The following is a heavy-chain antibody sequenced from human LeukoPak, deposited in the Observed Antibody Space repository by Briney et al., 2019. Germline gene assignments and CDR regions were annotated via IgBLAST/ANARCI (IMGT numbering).Heavy chain of an antibody. CDR3: ARVRGGVFDY. D-gene: IGHD3-16*01. CDR2: VHHSGNT. V-gene: IGHV4-38-2*02. CDR1: GDSITRDFY. Sequence: SETLSLTCTVSGDSITRDFYWAWLRRPPGKGLEWIGSVHHSGNTFYNPSLKSRVTMSVDTSKNQFSLKMSSVTAADTAVYYCARVRGGVFDYWGQGTLVTVSS. J-gene: IGHJ4*02.